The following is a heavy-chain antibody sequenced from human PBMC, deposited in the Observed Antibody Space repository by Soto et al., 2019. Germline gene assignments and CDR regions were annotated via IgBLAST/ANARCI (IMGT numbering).Heavy chain of an antibody. D-gene: IGHD3-16*01. V-gene: IGHV3-15*01. CDR1: GFTFSNAW. CDR3: PRDGGYDAYDY. Sequence: GGSLRLSCAASGFTFSNAWMSWVRQAPGKGLEWVGRIKSKTDGGTRDYAAPVKGRFTMSRDDSKNMLYLQMSSLKTEDTAVYYCPRDGGYDAYDYWGQGTLVTVSS. J-gene: IGHJ4*02. CDR2: IKSKTDGGTR.